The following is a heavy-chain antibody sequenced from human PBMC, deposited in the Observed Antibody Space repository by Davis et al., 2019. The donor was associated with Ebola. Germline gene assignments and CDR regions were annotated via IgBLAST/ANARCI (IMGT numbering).Heavy chain of an antibody. CDR1: GYTFTGYY. CDR3: ARTVPAATWFDP. Sequence: ASVKVSCKASGYTFTGYYMHWVRQAPGQGLEWMGWINPNSGGTNYAQKFQGRVTMTRDTSISTAYMELSRLRSDDTAVYYCARTVPAATWFDPWGQGTLVTVSS. D-gene: IGHD2-2*01. J-gene: IGHJ5*02. CDR2: INPNSGGT. V-gene: IGHV1-2*02.